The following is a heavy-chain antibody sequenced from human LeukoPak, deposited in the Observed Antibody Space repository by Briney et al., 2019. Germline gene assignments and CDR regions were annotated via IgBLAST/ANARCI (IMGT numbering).Heavy chain of an antibody. J-gene: IGHJ4*02. CDR3: ATNQIMIREYYFDY. CDR1: GFTFSTYG. CDR2: IWYDGTNK. D-gene: IGHD3-16*01. Sequence: GGSLRLSCAASGFTFSTYGMHWVREAPGKGLGWVAVIWYDGTNKYYADSVKGRFTISRDNSKNTLYLQINSLRAEDTAVYYCATNQIMIREYYFDYWGQGTLVTVSS. V-gene: IGHV3-33*01.